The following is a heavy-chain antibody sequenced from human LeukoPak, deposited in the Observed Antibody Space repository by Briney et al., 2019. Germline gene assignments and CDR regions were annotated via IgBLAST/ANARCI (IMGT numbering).Heavy chain of an antibody. CDR1: GGSFSGYY. Sequence: PSETLSLTCAVYGGSFSGYYWSWIRQPPGKGLEWIGEINHSGSTNYNPSLKSRVTISVDTSKNQFSLKLGSVTAADTAVYYCARVPRRSGWSIDYWGQGTLVTVSS. V-gene: IGHV4-34*01. CDR2: INHSGST. J-gene: IGHJ4*02. D-gene: IGHD6-19*01. CDR3: ARVPRRSGWSIDY.